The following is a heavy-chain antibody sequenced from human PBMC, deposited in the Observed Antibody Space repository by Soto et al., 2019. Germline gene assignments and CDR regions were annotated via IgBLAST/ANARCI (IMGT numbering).Heavy chain of an antibody. CDR1: GFTFSNYA. J-gene: IGHJ3*02. Sequence: GGSLRLSCTASGFTFSNYAMNWVRQAPGKGLEWVSTISGSGGSTYYADSVKGRFTISRDNSKNTLYLQMNSLRAEDTAVYYCAKDPTLPYGDYSMAFDIWGQGTMVTVSS. V-gene: IGHV3-23*01. CDR3: AKDPTLPYGDYSMAFDI. D-gene: IGHD4-17*01. CDR2: ISGSGGST.